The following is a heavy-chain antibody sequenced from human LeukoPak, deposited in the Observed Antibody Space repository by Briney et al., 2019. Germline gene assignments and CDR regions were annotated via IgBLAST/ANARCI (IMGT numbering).Heavy chain of an antibody. J-gene: IGHJ4*02. V-gene: IGHV4-59*01. Sequence: SETLSLTCTVSGGSMRSYYWSWIRQPPGKGLEWIGYIYYSGSTNYNPSLKSRVTISVDTSKSQFSLKLTSVTAADTAVYFCARDRDYFEHWGQGTLVTVSS. D-gene: IGHD5-24*01. CDR2: IYYSGST. CDR3: ARDRDYFEH. CDR1: GGSMRSYY.